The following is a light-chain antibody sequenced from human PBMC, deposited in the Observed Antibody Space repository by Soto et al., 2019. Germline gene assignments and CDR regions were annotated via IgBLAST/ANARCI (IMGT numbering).Light chain of an antibody. CDR2: DAS. CDR3: QQRSNWPPT. Sequence: EIVLTQSPGTLSLSPGERATLSCRASQTISSTFLAWYQQKPGQAPRLLIYDASNRATDIPARFRGSGSGTDFTLTISTLEPEDFAVYYCQQRSNWPPTFGGGTKV. V-gene: IGKV3-11*01. CDR1: QTISSTF. J-gene: IGKJ4*01.